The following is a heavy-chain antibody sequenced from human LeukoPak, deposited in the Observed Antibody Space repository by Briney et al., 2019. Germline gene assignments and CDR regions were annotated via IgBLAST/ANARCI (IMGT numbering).Heavy chain of an antibody. CDR3: ARMDYSDQFFQH. D-gene: IGHD4-17*01. Sequence: GGSLRLSCAASGFTFSSYAMHWIRQAPAKGLEYVSAISKNGDSTFHAISVKGRFTISRDNSKNTLYLQMGSLRPEDMAVYYCARMDYSDQFFQHWGQGSLVTVSS. CDR2: ISKNGDST. V-gene: IGHV3-64*01. J-gene: IGHJ1*01. CDR1: GFTFSSYA.